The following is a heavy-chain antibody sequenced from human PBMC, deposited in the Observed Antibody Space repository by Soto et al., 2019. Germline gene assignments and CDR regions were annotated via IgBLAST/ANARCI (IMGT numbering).Heavy chain of an antibody. J-gene: IGHJ4*02. CDR2: ISGSGGST. Sequence: VQLVESGGGVVQPGRSLRLSCAASGFTFSSYAMHWVRQAPGKGLEWVSAISGSGGSTYYADSVKGRFTISRDNSKNTLYLQMNSLRAEDTAVYYCAKESYGSSWPGPFDYWGQGTLVTVSS. CDR1: GFTFSSYA. V-gene: IGHV3-23*04. CDR3: AKESYGSSWPGPFDY. D-gene: IGHD6-13*01.